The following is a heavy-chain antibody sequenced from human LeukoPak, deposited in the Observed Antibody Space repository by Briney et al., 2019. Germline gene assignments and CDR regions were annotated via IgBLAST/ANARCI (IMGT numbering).Heavy chain of an antibody. CDR3: ARYDSSGLVYFDY. D-gene: IGHD3-22*01. CDR2: ISSSGSTI. Sequence: GGSLRLSCAASGFTFSSYEMNWVRQAPGKGLEWVSYISSSGSTIYYAASVKGRFTISRDNAKNSLYLQMNSLRAEDTAVYYCARYDSSGLVYFDYWGQGTLVTVSS. CDR1: GFTFSSYE. V-gene: IGHV3-48*03. J-gene: IGHJ4*02.